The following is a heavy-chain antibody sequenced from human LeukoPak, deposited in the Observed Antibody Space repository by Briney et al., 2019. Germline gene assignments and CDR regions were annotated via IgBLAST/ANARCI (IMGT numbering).Heavy chain of an antibody. D-gene: IGHD2-21*01. V-gene: IGHV1-2*02. Sequence: GASVTVSYKASGYTFTLYYMHWVRQAPGQGLEWMGWINRNSGSTNHAQKVQGSVTMTRSTTTSTAYTELSRRRSEDTAVYDCARGIQIPSGDYWGQGTLATVSS. CDR3: ARGIQIPSGDY. CDR1: GYTFTLYY. CDR2: INRNSGST. J-gene: IGHJ4*02.